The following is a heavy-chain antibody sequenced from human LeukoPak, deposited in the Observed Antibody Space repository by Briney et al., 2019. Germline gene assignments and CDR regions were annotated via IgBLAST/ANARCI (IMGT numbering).Heavy chain of an antibody. J-gene: IGHJ4*02. V-gene: IGHV1-18*01. Sequence: ASVKVSCKASGYTFGTYGINWVRRAPGQGLEWMGWISTYNGDTKYAQKVQDRVTMTTDTSTNTAYMELRSLRSDDTAVYYCARDVLQLRFDFWGQGTLVTVSS. CDR1: GYTFGTYG. D-gene: IGHD6-13*01. CDR2: ISTYNGDT. CDR3: ARDVLQLRFDF.